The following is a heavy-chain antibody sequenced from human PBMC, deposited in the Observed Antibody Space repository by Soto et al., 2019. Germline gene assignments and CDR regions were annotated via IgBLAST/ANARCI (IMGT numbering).Heavy chain of an antibody. D-gene: IGHD3-10*01. Sequence: PSETLSLTCTVSGGSISSSSYYWGWIRQPPGKGLEWIGSIYYSGSTYYNPSLKSRVTISVDTSKNQFSLKLSSVTAADTAVYYCARQYYGSGSYYFDYWGQGTRVTVSS. CDR3: ARQYYGSGSYYFDY. J-gene: IGHJ4*02. CDR1: GGSISSSSYY. CDR2: IYYSGST. V-gene: IGHV4-39*01.